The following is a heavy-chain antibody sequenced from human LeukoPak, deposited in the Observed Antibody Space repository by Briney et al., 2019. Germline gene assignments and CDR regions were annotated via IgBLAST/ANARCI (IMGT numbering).Heavy chain of an antibody. D-gene: IGHD3-16*01. V-gene: IGHV3-7*03. CDR1: GFTFSSYW. CDR2: INHNGNVN. Sequence: GGSLRLSCAASGFTFSSYWMNWARQAPGKGLEWVASINHNGNVNYYVDSVKGRFTISRDNAKNSLYLQLSNLRAEDTAVYFCARGGGLDVWGQGATVTVSS. J-gene: IGHJ6*02. CDR3: ARGGGLDV.